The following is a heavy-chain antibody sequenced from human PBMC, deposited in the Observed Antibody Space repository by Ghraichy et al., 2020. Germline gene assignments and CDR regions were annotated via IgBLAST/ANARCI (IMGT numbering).Heavy chain of an antibody. V-gene: IGHV3-30*18. CDR3: AKDLTSKGYYYYGMDV. J-gene: IGHJ6*02. CDR2: ISYDGSNK. CDR1: GFTFSSYG. Sequence: GESLNISCAASGFTFSSYGMHWVRQAPGKGLEWVAVISYDGSNKYYADSVKGRFTISRDNSKNTLYLQMNSLRAEDTAVYYCAKDLTSKGYYYYGMDVWGQGTTVTVSS. D-gene: IGHD4-11*01.